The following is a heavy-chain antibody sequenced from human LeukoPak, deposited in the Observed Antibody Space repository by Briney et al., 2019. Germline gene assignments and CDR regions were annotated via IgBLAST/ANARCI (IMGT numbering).Heavy chain of an antibody. V-gene: IGHV1-46*01. CDR3: ARIRDGYNDAYDI. Sequence: ASVKVSCKASGYTFTKYYIHWVRQAPGQRPEWMGLINPGGDNTNYAQNFQGRVTVTSDTSTSTVYMELSSLRSEDTAIYYCARIRDGYNDAYDIWGQGTVVTVPS. CDR1: GYTFTKYY. J-gene: IGHJ3*02. D-gene: IGHD5-24*01. CDR2: INPGGDNT.